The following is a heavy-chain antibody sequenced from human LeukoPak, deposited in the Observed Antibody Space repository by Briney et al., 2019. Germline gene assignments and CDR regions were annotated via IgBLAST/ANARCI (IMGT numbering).Heavy chain of an antibody. V-gene: IGHV3-23*01. CDR2: ISGSGGST. J-gene: IGHJ5*02. CDR3: ARGEVGGWFDP. Sequence: GGSLRLSCAASGFTFSTYAMSWVRQAPGKGLEWVSAISGSGGSTYYADSVKGRFTISRDNSKNTLYLQMNSLRAEDTAVYYCARGEVGGWFDPWGQGTLVTVSS. CDR1: GFTFSTYA. D-gene: IGHD2-15*01.